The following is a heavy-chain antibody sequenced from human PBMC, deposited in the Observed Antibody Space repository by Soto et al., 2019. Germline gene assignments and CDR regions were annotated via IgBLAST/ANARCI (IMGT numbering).Heavy chain of an antibody. V-gene: IGHV4-30-2*01. J-gene: IGHJ5*02. CDR3: ARGSKQQLVLSDWFDP. Sequence: SETLSLTCAVSGGSISSGGYSWSWIRQPPGKGLEWIGYIYHSGSPYYNPSLKSRVTISVDRSKNQFYVKLSPVPASDTAVYSCARGSKQQLVLSDWFDPWGEGTLVTVSS. D-gene: IGHD6-13*01. CDR2: IYHSGSP. CDR1: GGSISSGGYS.